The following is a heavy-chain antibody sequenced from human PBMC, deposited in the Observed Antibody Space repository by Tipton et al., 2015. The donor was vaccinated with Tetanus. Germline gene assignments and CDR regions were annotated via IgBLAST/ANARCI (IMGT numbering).Heavy chain of an antibody. D-gene: IGHD2-8*01. J-gene: IGHJ3*01. CDR3: ARRSYCTSTRCFDAFDL. CDR2: IFVSGGT. Sequence: TLSLTCTVSGDSMTRYYWSWIRQPPGKGLEWISYIFVSGGTNYNPALKSRVTISMDTSKNQISLNLTSVTAADTAVYFCARRSYCTSTRCFDAFDLWGPGTRVTVSS. CDR1: GDSMTRYY. V-gene: IGHV4-59*01.